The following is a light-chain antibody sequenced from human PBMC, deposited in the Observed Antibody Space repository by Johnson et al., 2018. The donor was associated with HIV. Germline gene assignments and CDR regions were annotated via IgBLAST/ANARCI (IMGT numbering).Light chain of an antibody. CDR1: SSNIGSNY. J-gene: IGLJ1*01. CDR3: GTWDNSLSAYV. Sequence: QSVLTQPPSVSAAPGQKVTISCSGSSSNIGSNYVSWYQHLPGTAPKLLIYDNYKRPSGIPDRFSGSKSGTSATLGITGLQTGDEADYYCGTWDNSLSAYVFDTGTKVTVL. V-gene: IGLV1-51*01. CDR2: DNY.